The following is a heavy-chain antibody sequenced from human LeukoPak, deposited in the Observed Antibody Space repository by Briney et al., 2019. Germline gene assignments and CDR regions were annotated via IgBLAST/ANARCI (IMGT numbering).Heavy chain of an antibody. D-gene: IGHD3-9*01. Sequence: ASVKVSCKASGYTLTSYDINRVRQATGQGLEWMGWMNPNSGNTGYAQKFQGRVTMTRNTSISTAYMELSSLRSEDTAVYYCAIILTGYYYFDYWGQGTLVTVSS. CDR3: AIILTGYYYFDY. CDR1: GYTLTSYD. J-gene: IGHJ4*02. V-gene: IGHV1-8*01. CDR2: MNPNSGNT.